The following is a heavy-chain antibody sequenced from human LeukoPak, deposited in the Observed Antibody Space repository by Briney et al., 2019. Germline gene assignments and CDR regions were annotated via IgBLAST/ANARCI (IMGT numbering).Heavy chain of an antibody. V-gene: IGHV1-69*05. J-gene: IGHJ6*03. D-gene: IGHD2-2*01. Sequence: SVKVSCKASGGTFSSYAISWVRQAPGQGLEWMGGIIPIFGTANYAQEFQGRVTITTDESTSTAYMELSSLRSEDTAVYYCAREVVPAAKVGTAGYYYYYMDVWGKGTTVTVSS. CDR2: IIPIFGTA. CDR1: GGTFSSYA. CDR3: AREVVPAAKVGTAGYYYYYMDV.